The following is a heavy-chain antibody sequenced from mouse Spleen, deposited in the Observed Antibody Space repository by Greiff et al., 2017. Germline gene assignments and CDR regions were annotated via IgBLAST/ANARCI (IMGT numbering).Heavy chain of an antibody. J-gene: IGHJ4*01. V-gene: IGHV5-16*01. Sequence: EVQRVESEGGLVQPGSSMKLSCTASGFTFSDYYMAWVRQVPEKGLEWVANINSDGSSTYYLDSLKSRFIISRDNAKNILYLQMSSLKSEDTATYYCARDRGYGSSLYYAMDYWGQGTSVTVSS. CDR1: GFTFSDYY. CDR3: ARDRGYGSSLYYAMDY. CDR2: INSDGSST. D-gene: IGHD1-1*01.